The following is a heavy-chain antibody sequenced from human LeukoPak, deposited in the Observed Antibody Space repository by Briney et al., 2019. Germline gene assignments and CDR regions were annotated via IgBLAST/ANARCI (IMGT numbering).Heavy chain of an antibody. CDR2: INHSGST. Sequence: PSETLSLTCAVYGGSFSGYYWNWIRQSPGKGLEWIGEINHSGSTNYNPSLKSRVTISVDASKNQFSLKLSSVTAADTAVYYCAAGYSSTWYVYWGQGTLVTVSS. CDR1: GGSFSGYY. D-gene: IGHD6-13*01. CDR3: AAGYSSTWYVY. V-gene: IGHV4-34*01. J-gene: IGHJ4*02.